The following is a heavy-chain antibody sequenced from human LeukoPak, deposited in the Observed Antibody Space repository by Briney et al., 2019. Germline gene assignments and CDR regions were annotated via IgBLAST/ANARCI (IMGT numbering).Heavy chain of an antibody. Sequence: GGSLRLSCAASGFTFSSYSMNWVRQAPGKGLEWVSSISSSSSYIYYADSAKGRFTISRDNAKNSLYLQMNSLRAEDTAVYYCARDSSLDFDYWGQGTLVTVSS. CDR2: ISSSSSYI. J-gene: IGHJ4*02. CDR1: GFTFSSYS. D-gene: IGHD2-2*01. CDR3: ARDSSLDFDY. V-gene: IGHV3-21*01.